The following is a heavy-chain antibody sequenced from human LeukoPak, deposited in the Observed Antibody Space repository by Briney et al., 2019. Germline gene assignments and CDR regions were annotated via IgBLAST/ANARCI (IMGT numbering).Heavy chain of an antibody. CDR1: GFTFSRNS. V-gene: IGHV3-21*01. CDR2: IDSSSTYI. CDR3: ARGSNPPDY. J-gene: IGHJ4*02. Sequence: GGSLRLSCAASGFTFSRNSMHCVRQAPGKGLDWVSSIDSSSTYIYYAESVKGRFTISRDNAKNSLFLQMNSLRAEDTAVYYCARGSNPPDYWGRGTLVTVSS.